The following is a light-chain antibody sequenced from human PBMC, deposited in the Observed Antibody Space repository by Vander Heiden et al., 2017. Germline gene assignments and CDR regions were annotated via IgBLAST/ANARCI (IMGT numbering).Light chain of an antibody. V-gene: IGKV3-20*01. CDR1: QSVSSSY. CDR2: GAS. Sequence: IVLTPARGTLSLSPGERATLSCRASQSVSSSYLAWYQQKPGQAPRLLIYGASTRATGIPDRFSGSGSGTDFTLTISRLEPEDFAVYYCQQYGNSPRTFGQGTKVEIK. CDR3: QQYGNSPRT. J-gene: IGKJ1*01.